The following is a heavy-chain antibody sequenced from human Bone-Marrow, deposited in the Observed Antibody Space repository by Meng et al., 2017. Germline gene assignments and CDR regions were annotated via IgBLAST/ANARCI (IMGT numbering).Heavy chain of an antibody. Sequence: QVQLWRPGGEVKNAGSSVKVSCKASGGPFSSYAISWVRQAPGQGLEWMGGIIPIFGTENYAQKFQGRVTITADESTSTAYMELSSLRSEDTAVYYCARESRDIAVAGVYWGQGTLVTVSS. CDR3: ARESRDIAVAGVY. CDR1: GGPFSSYA. V-gene: IGHV1-69*01. CDR2: IIPIFGTE. J-gene: IGHJ4*02. D-gene: IGHD6-19*01.